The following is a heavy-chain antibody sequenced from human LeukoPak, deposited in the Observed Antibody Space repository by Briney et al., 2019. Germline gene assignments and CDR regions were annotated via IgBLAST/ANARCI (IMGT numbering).Heavy chain of an antibody. J-gene: IGHJ4*02. CDR2: IYTSGST. CDR1: GGSISSSSYY. CDR3: ARGRQGNYFDY. V-gene: IGHV4-61*02. Sequence: SETLSLTCTVSGGSISSSSYYWSWIRQPAGKGLEWIGRIYTSGSTNYNPSLKSRVTMSVDTSKNQFSLKLSSVTAADTAVYYCARGRQGNYFDYWGQGTLVTVPS.